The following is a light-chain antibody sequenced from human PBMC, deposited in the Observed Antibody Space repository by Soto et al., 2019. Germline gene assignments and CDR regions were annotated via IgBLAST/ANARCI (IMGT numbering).Light chain of an antibody. CDR2: QVT. V-gene: IGLV2-14*01. CDR3: TSFSSSASLYV. Sequence: QSALTQPASVSGSLGQSITISCTGTTRDIAGYNYISWYQQLPGKAPKLMIYQVTIRPSGISNRFSGSKSGNTASLTISGLQAEGEADYYCTSFSSSASLYVFGTGTKLTVL. CDR1: TRDIAGYNY. J-gene: IGLJ1*01.